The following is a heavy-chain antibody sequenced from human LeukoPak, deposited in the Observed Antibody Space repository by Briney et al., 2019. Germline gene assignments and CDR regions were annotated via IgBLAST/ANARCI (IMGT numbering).Heavy chain of an antibody. CDR2: IYTSGST. Sequence: SETLSLTCTVSGGSISSYYWSWIRQPAGKGLEWIGRIYTSGSTNYNPSLKSRVTMSVDTSKNQFSLKLSSVTAADTAVYYCASSFPRYCSGGSCYWAFDYWGQGTLVTVSS. V-gene: IGHV4-4*07. D-gene: IGHD2-15*01. J-gene: IGHJ4*02. CDR1: GGSISSYY. CDR3: ASSFPRYCSGGSCYWAFDY.